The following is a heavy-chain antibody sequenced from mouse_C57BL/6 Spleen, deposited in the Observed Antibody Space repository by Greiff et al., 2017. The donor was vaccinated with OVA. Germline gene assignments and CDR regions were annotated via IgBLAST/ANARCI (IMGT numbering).Heavy chain of an antibody. V-gene: IGHV5-16*01. Sequence: EVMLVESEGGLVQPGSSMKLSCTASGFTFSDYYMAWVRQVPEKGLEWVANITYDGSSTYYLDSLKSRFIISRDNAKNILYLQMSSLKSEDTATYYCARPYGSSYWYFDVWGTGTTVTVSS. J-gene: IGHJ1*03. CDR3: ARPYGSSYWYFDV. D-gene: IGHD1-1*01. CDR2: ITYDGSST. CDR1: GFTFSDYY.